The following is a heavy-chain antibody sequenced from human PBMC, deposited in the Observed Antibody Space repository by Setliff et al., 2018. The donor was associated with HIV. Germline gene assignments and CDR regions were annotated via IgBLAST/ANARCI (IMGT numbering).Heavy chain of an antibody. J-gene: IGHJ4*02. CDR2: IRSKAYGRST. Sequence: GGSLRLSCTASGFTFGDYTTSWVRQAPGKGLEWVGFIRSKAYGRSTAYAASVKGTFTISRDDSRSIVYLQMNNLKTEDTAIYFCTRSRAQWELRDYYFDYWGQGTLVTVSS. CDR3: TRSRAQWELRDYYFDY. V-gene: IGHV3-49*04. CDR1: GFTFGDYT. D-gene: IGHD1-26*01.